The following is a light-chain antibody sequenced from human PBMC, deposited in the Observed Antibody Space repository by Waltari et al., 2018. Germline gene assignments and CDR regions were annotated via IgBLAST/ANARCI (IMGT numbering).Light chain of an antibody. CDR3: RQYNNWLLWT. CDR1: QSVSSN. V-gene: IGKV3-15*01. J-gene: IGKJ1*01. Sequence: EIVMTQSPATLSVSPGERATLSCRASQSVSSNLAWYQQKPGQAPRLLIYGASTRATGIPARFSGSGSGTEFTLTISSMQSEDFAVYYCRQYNNWLLWTFGQGTKVEIK. CDR2: GAS.